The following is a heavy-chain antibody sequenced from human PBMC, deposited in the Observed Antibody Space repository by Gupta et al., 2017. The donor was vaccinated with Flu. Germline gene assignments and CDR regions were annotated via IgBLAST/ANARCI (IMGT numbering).Heavy chain of an antibody. J-gene: IGHJ4*02. CDR3: TTFPPGGATGPFDA. D-gene: IGHD1-14*01. CDR1: GFSFSNSW. V-gene: IGHV3-15*01. CDR2: IKSRTEGGTT. Sequence: EVQLEESGGDLEKPGGSLRLSCPASGFSFSNSWRRWVRQGPGKGPEWVGRIKSRTEGGTTDYAAAVRGRFTISRDDSKRTVYLQMNSLKVEDTAVYYCTTFPPGGATGPFDAWGQGTLVTVSS.